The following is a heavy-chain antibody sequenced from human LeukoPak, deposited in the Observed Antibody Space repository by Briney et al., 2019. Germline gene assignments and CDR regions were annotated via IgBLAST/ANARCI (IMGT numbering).Heavy chain of an antibody. J-gene: IGHJ5*02. V-gene: IGHV3-23*01. CDR1: GFTFSSYA. D-gene: IGHD6-6*01. Sequence: GGSLRLSCAASGFTFSSYAMNSVRQAPGKGLEWVSAISSSGSSTYYADSVKGRFTISRDNSKNTLYLQMNSLRAEDTAVYYCAKDRGQLVPKYNWFDPWGQGTLVTVSS. CDR2: ISSSGSST. CDR3: AKDRGQLVPKYNWFDP.